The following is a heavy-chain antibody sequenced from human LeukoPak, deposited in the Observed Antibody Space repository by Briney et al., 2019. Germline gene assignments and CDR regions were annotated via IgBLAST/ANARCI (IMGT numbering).Heavy chain of an antibody. V-gene: IGHV3-49*04. CDR2: IRSKAYGGTT. D-gene: IGHD1-1*01. CDR1: GFTFGDYA. Sequence: KSGGSLRLSCTASGFTFGDYAMSWVRQAPGKGLEWVGFIRSKAYGGTTEYAASVKGRFTISRDDSKSIAYLQMNSLKTEDTAVYYCTPANGDYWGQGTLVTVSS. J-gene: IGHJ4*02. CDR3: TPANGDY.